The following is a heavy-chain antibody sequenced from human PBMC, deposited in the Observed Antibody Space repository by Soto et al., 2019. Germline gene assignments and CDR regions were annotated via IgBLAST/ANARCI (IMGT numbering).Heavy chain of an antibody. CDR3: ARVNQWGDSSSSEN. Sequence: GGSLRLSCATSGFTFSSYSMNLVRQAPGKGLEWVSSISSSSSYIYYADSVKGRFTISRDNAKNSLYLQMNSLRAEDTAVYYCARVNQWGDSSSSENWGQGTLVTVSS. CDR1: GFTFSSYS. D-gene: IGHD6-6*01. J-gene: IGHJ4*02. V-gene: IGHV3-21*01. CDR2: ISSSSSYI.